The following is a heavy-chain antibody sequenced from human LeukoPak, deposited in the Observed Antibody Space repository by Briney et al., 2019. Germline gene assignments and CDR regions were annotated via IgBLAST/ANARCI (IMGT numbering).Heavy chain of an antibody. CDR2: ISDSSRHV. V-gene: IGHV3-21*01. CDR1: GFTFSRYS. J-gene: IGHJ4*02. D-gene: IGHD4-17*01. Sequence: GGSLRLSCAASGFTFSRYSVNWVRQAPGKGLEWVSCISDSSRHVYYADSVKGRFTISRDNAKSSASLQMNSLRVDDTAVYYCARAYTNGDYLDYWGQGTLVTVSS. CDR3: ARAYTNGDYLDY.